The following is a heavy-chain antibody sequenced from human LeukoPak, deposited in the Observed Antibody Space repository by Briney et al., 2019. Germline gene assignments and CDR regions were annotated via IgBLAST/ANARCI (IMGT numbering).Heavy chain of an antibody. J-gene: IGHJ6*03. CDR2: ISGSGGTT. CDR3: ASQYCSSSSCSYYYFFYMDV. Sequence: GGSLRLSCAASGFTFSTHAMIWVRQAPGKGLEWVSAISGSGGTTYYADPVEGRFTISRDNSKNTLYLQMNSLRAEDTAVYYCASQYCSSSSCSYYYFFYMDVWGQGTTVTVSS. CDR1: GFTFSTHA. V-gene: IGHV3-23*01. D-gene: IGHD2-2*01.